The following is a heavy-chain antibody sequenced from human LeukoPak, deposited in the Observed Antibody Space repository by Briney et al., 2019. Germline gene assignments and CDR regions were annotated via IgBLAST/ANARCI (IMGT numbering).Heavy chain of an antibody. V-gene: IGHV1-18*01. CDR1: GYTFTSYG. CDR3: AAEISGWYDDY. Sequence: VASVKVSCKASGYTFTSYGISWVRQAPGQGLEWMGWISAYNGNTNYAQKLQGRVTMTTDTSTSTAYMELRSLRSDDTAVYYCAAEISGWYDDYWGQGTLVTVSS. CDR2: ISAYNGNT. D-gene: IGHD6-19*01. J-gene: IGHJ4*02.